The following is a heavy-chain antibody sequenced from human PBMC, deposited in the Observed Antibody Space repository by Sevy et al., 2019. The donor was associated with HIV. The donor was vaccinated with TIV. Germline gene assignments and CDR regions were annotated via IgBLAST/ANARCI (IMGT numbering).Heavy chain of an antibody. CDR1: GFTFSRFG. CDR3: AKGKYHVDY. V-gene: IGHV3-30*18. CDR2: ISSDGN. Sequence: GGSLRLSCAASGFTFSRFGMNWVRQAPGKGLEWVARISSDGNDYAGSVKGRFTISKDNSKNTLHLQMNSLKTEDTAIYYCAKGKYHVDYWGHGTLVTVSS. J-gene: IGHJ4*01.